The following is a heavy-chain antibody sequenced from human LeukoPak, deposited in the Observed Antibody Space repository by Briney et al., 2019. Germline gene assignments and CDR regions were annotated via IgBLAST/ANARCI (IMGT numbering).Heavy chain of an antibody. CDR1: EFTLSSYE. V-gene: IGHV3-21*01. D-gene: IGHD4-11*01. J-gene: IGHJ6*02. Sequence: PGGSLRLSCEVSEFTLSSYEVNWARQAQGKGLEWVSSISSSSSYIYYADSVKGRFTISRDNPKNSLYLQMNSLRAEDTAVYYCARDHTVTWSAGDYYGMDVWGQGTTVTVSS. CDR3: ARDHTVTWSAGDYYGMDV. CDR2: ISSSSSYI.